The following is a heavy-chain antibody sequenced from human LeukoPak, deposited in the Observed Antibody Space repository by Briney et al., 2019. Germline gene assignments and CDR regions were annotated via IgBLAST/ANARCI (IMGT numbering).Heavy chain of an antibody. Sequence: ASVKVSCKASGYTFTNYDMSWVRQAPGQGLEWMGWISAYNGHTNYAQKFQGRVTMTTDTSTSTAYMELRSLRSDDTAVYYCARDADSGSYADYWGQGTLVTVSS. CDR1: GYTFTNYD. CDR3: ARDADSGSYADY. V-gene: IGHV1-18*01. J-gene: IGHJ4*02. CDR2: ISAYNGHT. D-gene: IGHD1-26*01.